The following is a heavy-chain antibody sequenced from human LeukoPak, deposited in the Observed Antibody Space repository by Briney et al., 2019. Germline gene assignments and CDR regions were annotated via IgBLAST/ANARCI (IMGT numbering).Heavy chain of an antibody. D-gene: IGHD1-26*01. V-gene: IGHV4-59*12. CDR1: GGSISSYY. Sequence: SETLSLTCTVSGGSISSYYWSWIRQPPGEGLECVWYIYYSGSTNYKPSLKSRVTISVDTSKNQFSLKLSSVTAADTAVYYCARGPLRLRGRNYYGYYFDYWGQGTLITVSS. CDR2: IYYSGST. CDR3: ARGPLRLRGRNYYGYYFDY. J-gene: IGHJ4*02.